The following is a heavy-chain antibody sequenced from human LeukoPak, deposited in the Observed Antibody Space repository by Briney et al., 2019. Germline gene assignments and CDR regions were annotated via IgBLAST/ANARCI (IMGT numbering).Heavy chain of an antibody. CDR1: GGSISSNY. D-gene: IGHD3-10*01. CDR3: ARSSVWFGEPTLDY. CDR2: IYNSGSA. Sequence: AETLSLTCTVSGGSISSNYWSWIRQPAGKGLEWIGRIYNSGSANYNPSLKSRVTMSVDTSKNQFSLKLTSVTAADTAVYYCARSSVWFGEPTLDYWGQGTLVTVSS. J-gene: IGHJ4*02. V-gene: IGHV4-4*07.